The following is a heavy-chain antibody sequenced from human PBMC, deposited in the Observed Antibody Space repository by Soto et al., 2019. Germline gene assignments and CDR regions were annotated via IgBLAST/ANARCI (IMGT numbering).Heavy chain of an antibody. CDR3: AQEDIVLVPASEGNWFDP. Sequence: QVQLVQSGAEVKMPGASVKVSCEASGYSFSTYHIHWVRQAPGQGLEWLGFLNPDGGARNCAKKFQGRLRLTRDTRTSKVSMELSGLRHDDTPVYYCAQEDIVLVPASEGNWFDPWGKGTLVNVS. CDR1: GYSFSTYH. V-gene: IGHV1-46*01. CDR2: LNPDGGAR. D-gene: IGHD2-2*01. J-gene: IGHJ5*02.